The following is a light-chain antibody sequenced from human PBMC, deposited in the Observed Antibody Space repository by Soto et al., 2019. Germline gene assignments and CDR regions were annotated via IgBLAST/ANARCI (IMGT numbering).Light chain of an antibody. J-gene: IGKJ5*01. CDR2: DAS. CDR1: QDISNY. Sequence: DIQMTQSPYSLSAAAPDRVTITCQASQDISNYLNWYQQKPGKAPKLLIYDASNLETGVPSRFSGSGSGTDFTFTISSLQPEEIATYYCQQYDNLPITFGQGTRLEIK. CDR3: QQYDNLPIT. V-gene: IGKV1-33*01.